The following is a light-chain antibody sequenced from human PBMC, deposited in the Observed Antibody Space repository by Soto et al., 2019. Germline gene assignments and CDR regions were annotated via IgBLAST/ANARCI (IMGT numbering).Light chain of an antibody. CDR2: AAS. CDR1: QSISSY. J-gene: IGKJ5*01. CDR3: QQSYSTPDT. V-gene: IGKV1-39*01. Sequence: DIQMTQSPSSLSASVGDRVTINCRASQSISSYLNWYQQKPGKAPKPLIYAASSLQSGVPSRFSGSGSGTDFTLTISSLQPEDFATYYCQQSYSTPDTFGQGTRLEIK.